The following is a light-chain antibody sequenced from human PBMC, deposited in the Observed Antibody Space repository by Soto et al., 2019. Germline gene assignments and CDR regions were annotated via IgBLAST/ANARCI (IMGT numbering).Light chain of an antibody. J-gene: IGKJ1*01. CDR1: QGVSNY. CDR3: QQYSNLPCT. V-gene: IGKV3-15*01. CDR2: GAS. Sequence: EIVMTQSPATLSVSPGERATLSCSASQGVSNYLAWYQQTPGQPPRLLIYGASTRATGIPARFRGSGSGTEFTLTISSLQSEDFAVYYCQQYSNLPCTFGQGPKVDIK.